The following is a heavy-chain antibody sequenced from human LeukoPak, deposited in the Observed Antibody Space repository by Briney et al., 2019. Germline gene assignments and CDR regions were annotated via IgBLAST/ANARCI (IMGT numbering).Heavy chain of an antibody. CDR1: GFTFSTYS. Sequence: HSGGSLRLSCAASGFTFSTYSMNWVRQAPGKGLEWVSYISSSSSTIYYADSVKGRFTISRDNAKNSLYLQMNSLRDEDTAVYYCAKLPSSDFWSGYSFDYWGQGTLVTVSS. D-gene: IGHD3-3*01. CDR3: AKLPSSDFWSGYSFDY. V-gene: IGHV3-48*02. CDR2: ISSSSSTI. J-gene: IGHJ4*02.